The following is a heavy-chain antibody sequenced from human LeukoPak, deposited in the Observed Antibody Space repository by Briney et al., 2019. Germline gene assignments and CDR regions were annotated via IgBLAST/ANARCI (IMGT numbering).Heavy chain of an antibody. CDR2: INPNSGGT. CDR1: GYTFTGYY. D-gene: IGHD3-9*01. Sequence: PKASVKVSCKASGYTFTGYYMHWVRQAPGQGLEWVGWINPNSGGTNYAQKFQGRVTMTRDTSISTAYMELSRLRSDDTAVYYCARARTSPIYDILTGYLLNNEGYAFDIWGQGTMVTVSS. V-gene: IGHV1-2*02. J-gene: IGHJ3*02. CDR3: ARARTSPIYDILTGYLLNNEGYAFDI.